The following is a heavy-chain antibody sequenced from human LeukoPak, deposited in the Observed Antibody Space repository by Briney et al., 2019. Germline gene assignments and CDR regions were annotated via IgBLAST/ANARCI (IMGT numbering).Heavy chain of an antibody. CDR1: GRPISSYY. D-gene: IGHD3-22*01. Sequence: PSETLSLPCTISGRPISSYYWSWIRQPPGKGLEWIGHIYYRWSNNYNPSRKSRVTISVDTSKNQFSLKLSSVTAADTAVYYWARLTYYYDSSGYPPAFDIWGQGTMVTVSS. J-gene: IGHJ3*02. CDR2: IYYRWSN. CDR3: ARLTYYYDSSGYPPAFDI. V-gene: IGHV4-59*08.